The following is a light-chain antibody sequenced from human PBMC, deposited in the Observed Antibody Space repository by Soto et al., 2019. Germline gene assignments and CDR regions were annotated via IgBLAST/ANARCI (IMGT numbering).Light chain of an antibody. CDR1: QDIRND. CDR3: QQYNNWPPIT. J-gene: IGKJ5*01. V-gene: IGKV1-17*01. CDR2: AAS. Sequence: DIQMTQSPSSLSASVGDRVTITCRASQDIRNDLGWYQQKPGKAPQRLIYAASSLQTGVPSRFSGSGSGTEFTLTISSLQSEDFAVYYCQQYNNWPPITFGQGTRLEIK.